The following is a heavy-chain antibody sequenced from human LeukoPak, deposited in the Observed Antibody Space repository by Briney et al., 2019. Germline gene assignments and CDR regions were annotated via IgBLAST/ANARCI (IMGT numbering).Heavy chain of an antibody. CDR3: ARGRYSGSYGPFDY. Sequence: GGSLRLSCAASGFTFSTYWMSWVRQAPGKGLEWVGNIKEDGSEKYYVDSVKGRFTISRDNAKNLLHLQMNSLRAEDTAVYYCARGRYSGSYGPFDYWGQGTLVTVSS. CDR1: GFTFSTYW. D-gene: IGHD1-26*01. J-gene: IGHJ4*02. V-gene: IGHV3-7*01. CDR2: IKEDGSEK.